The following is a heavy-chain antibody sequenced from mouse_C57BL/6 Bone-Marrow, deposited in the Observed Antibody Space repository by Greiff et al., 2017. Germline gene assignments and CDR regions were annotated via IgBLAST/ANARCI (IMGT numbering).Heavy chain of an antibody. J-gene: IGHJ3*01. CDR1: GYTFTSYW. Sequence: QVQLQQPGAELVKPGASVKLSCKASGYTFTSYWMQWVKQRPGQGLEWIGEIDPSDSYTNYNQKFKGKATLTVDTSSSTAYMQLSSLTSEDSAVYYCAREGLRGFAYWGQETLVTVSA. V-gene: IGHV1-50*01. CDR2: IDPSDSYT. D-gene: IGHD3-1*01. CDR3: AREGLRGFAY.